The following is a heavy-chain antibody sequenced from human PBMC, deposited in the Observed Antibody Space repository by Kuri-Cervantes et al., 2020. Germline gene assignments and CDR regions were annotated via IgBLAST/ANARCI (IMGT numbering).Heavy chain of an antibody. Sequence: ASVKVSCKASGYTFTSYAMHWVRQAPGQRLEWMGWINAGNGNTKYSQKFQGRVTITRDTSASTAYMELSSLRSEDTAVYYCASRLPPNWYFDLWGRGTLVTVSS. CDR3: ASRLPPNWYFDL. CDR2: INAGNGNT. CDR1: GYTFTSYA. V-gene: IGHV1-3*01. J-gene: IGHJ2*01.